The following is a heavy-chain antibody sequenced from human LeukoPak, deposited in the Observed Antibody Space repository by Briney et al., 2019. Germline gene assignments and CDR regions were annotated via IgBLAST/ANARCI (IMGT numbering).Heavy chain of an antibody. V-gene: IGHV3-48*01. J-gene: IGHJ4*02. CDR2: ISYTSSAI. Sequence: QPGGSLRLSCAASGFTFSTYSMNWVRQAPGKGLEWVSYISYTSSAIYYADSVKGRFIISRDNAKNSLSLQMNSLRAEDTAVYYCTRVGYIDEGIDYWGQGTLVTVSS. CDR3: TRVGYIDEGIDY. CDR1: GFTFSTYS. D-gene: IGHD5-24*01.